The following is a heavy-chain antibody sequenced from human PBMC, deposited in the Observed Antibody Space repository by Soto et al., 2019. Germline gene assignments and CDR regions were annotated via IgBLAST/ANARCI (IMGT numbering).Heavy chain of an antibody. CDR3: AKGAVAGTPTSYYYYGMDI. D-gene: IGHD6-19*01. CDR2: IIPIFGTV. Sequence: QVQLLQSGAEVKKPGSSVRVSCEASGGTFRTYAISWVRQAPGQGLAWMGEIIPIFGTVNYAQNFQGRVTIKADDSMTTAYMELRSPRSEDTAVYYCAKGAVAGTPTSYYYYGMDIWGQGTTGTVSS. J-gene: IGHJ6*02. V-gene: IGHV1-69*12. CDR1: GGTFRTYA.